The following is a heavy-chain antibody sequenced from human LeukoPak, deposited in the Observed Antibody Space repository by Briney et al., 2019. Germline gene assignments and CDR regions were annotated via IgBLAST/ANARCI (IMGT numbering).Heavy chain of an antibody. D-gene: IGHD5-18*01. J-gene: IGHJ4*02. V-gene: IGHV1-58*02. Sequence: GASVKVSCKASGFTFTSSAMQWVRQARGQRLEWIGWIVVGSGNTNYAQKFQERVAITRNTSISTAYMELSSLRSEDTAVYYCARGRSYGFSVLSYWGQGTLVTVSS. CDR2: IVVGSGNT. CDR1: GFTFTSSA. CDR3: ARGRSYGFSVLSY.